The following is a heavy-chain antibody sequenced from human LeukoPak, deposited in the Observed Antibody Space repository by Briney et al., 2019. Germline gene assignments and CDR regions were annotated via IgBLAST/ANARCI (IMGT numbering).Heavy chain of an antibody. CDR2: IYYSGST. D-gene: IGHD7-27*01. Sequence: SETLSLTCTVSGGSISSYYWSWIRQPPGKGLEWIGYIYYSGSTNYNPSLKSRVTISVDTSKNQFFLKLSSVTAADTAVYYCARGGNWGEAFDIWGQGTMVTVSS. CDR3: ARGGNWGEAFDI. V-gene: IGHV4-59*01. J-gene: IGHJ3*02. CDR1: GGSISSYY.